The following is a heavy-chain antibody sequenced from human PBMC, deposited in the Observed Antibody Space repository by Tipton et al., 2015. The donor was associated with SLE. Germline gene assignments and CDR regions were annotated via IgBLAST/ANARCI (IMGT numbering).Heavy chain of an antibody. CDR1: GGSISSHY. J-gene: IGHJ6*03. CDR2: IYYSGST. V-gene: IGHV4-59*11. Sequence: TLSLTCTVSGGSISSHYWSWIRQPPGKGLEWIGYIYYSGSTNYNPSLKSRVTISVDTSKNQFSLKLSSVTAADTAVYYCARGAAAAGKGYYYYYMDVWGKGTTFTVSS. D-gene: IGHD6-13*01. CDR3: ARGAAAAGKGYYYYYMDV.